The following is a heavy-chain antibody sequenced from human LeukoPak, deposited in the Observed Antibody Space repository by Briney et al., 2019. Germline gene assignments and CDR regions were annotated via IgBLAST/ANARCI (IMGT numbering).Heavy chain of an antibody. J-gene: IGHJ4*02. CDR1: GFTFDDYG. Sequence: GGSLRLSCAASGFTFDDYGMSWVRQAPGKGLEWVSGINWNGGSTGYADSVKGRFTISRDNAKNSLYLQMNSLRAEDTALYYCAGDLSDSSGYYFDYWGQGTLVTVSS. D-gene: IGHD3-22*01. V-gene: IGHV3-20*04. CDR3: AGDLSDSSGYYFDY. CDR2: INWNGGST.